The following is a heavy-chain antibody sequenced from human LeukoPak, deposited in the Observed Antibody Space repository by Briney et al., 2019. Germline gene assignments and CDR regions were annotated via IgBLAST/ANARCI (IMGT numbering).Heavy chain of an antibody. Sequence: GGSLRLSCAASEFSVGSNYMTWVRQAPGKGLEWVSLIYSGGSTYYADSVKGRFTISRDNSKNTLYLQMNSLRAEDTAVYYCAKKGDYYYYYYMDVWGKGTTVTISS. CDR2: IYSGGST. D-gene: IGHD2-21*02. V-gene: IGHV3-66*02. CDR1: EFSVGSNY. J-gene: IGHJ6*03. CDR3: AKKGDYYYYYYMDV.